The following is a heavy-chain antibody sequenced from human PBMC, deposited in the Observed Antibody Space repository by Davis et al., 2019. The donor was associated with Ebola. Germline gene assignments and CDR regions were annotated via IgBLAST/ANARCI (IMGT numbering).Heavy chain of an antibody. CDR2: ASHYGTTT. J-gene: IGHJ4*02. CDR1: GFPFSNYA. D-gene: IGHD6-19*01. Sequence: PGGSLRLSCAASGFPFSNYAMPWVRQTPDKGLEGVPVASHYGTTTYYGDSVTGRFTISRDNSKNTLFLQLNRLRSEDTAVYFCARAVPGKEDLDYWGQGTLVTVSS. V-gene: IGHV3-30*04. CDR3: ARAVPGKEDLDY.